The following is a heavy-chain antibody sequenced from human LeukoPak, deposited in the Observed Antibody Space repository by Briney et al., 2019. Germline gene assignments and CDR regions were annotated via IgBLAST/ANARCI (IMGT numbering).Heavy chain of an antibody. CDR3: ARDQIVGATSYYGMDV. D-gene: IGHD1-26*01. J-gene: IGHJ6*02. Sequence: GESLKISCKGSGYSFTSYWIGWVLQMPGKGLEWMVIIYPGDSDTRYSPSFQGQVTISADKSISTAYLQWSSLKASDTAMYYCARDQIVGATSYYGMDVWGQGTTVTVSS. CDR1: GYSFTSYW. CDR2: IYPGDSDT. V-gene: IGHV5-51*01.